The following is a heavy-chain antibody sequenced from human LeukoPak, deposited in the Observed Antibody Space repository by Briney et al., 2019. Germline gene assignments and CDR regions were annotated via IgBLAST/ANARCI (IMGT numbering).Heavy chain of an antibody. CDR2: ISSSGSTI. CDR1: GFTFSSYE. CDR3: ARDGDYGDYPFDY. D-gene: IGHD4-17*01. J-gene: IGHJ4*02. V-gene: IGHV3-48*03. Sequence: GRSLRLSCAASGFTFSSYEMNWVRQAPGKGLEWVSYISSSGSTIYYADSVKGRFTISRDNAKNSLYLQMYSLRAEDTAVYYCARDGDYGDYPFDYWGQGTLVTVSS.